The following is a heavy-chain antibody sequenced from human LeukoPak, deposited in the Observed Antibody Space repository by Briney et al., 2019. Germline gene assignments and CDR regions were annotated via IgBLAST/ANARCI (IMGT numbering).Heavy chain of an antibody. J-gene: IGHJ3*01. D-gene: IGHD3-10*01. CDR1: GGSISSYY. Sequence: SETLSLTCAVSGGSISSYYWSWIRQPAGKGLEWIGRIYTSGSTNYNPSLESRVTMSVDTSKNQFSLKLNSVTVADTAVYYCAKPSNYYGSATDAFDFWGQGTMVTVSS. CDR3: AKPSNYYGSATDAFDF. CDR2: IYTSGST. V-gene: IGHV4-4*07.